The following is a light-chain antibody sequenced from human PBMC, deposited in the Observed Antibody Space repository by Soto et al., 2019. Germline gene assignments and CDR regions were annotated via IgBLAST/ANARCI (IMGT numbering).Light chain of an antibody. CDR2: DAS. J-gene: IGKJ1*01. Sequence: TQTPSSLSASVGDRVTITCRASQDISNYLNWYQQKPGQAPRLLIYDASSRATGIPDRFSGSGSGTDFTLTISRLEPEDFAVYYCQQQYGSSRTFGQGTKVDI. CDR1: QDISNY. V-gene: IGKV3-20*01. CDR3: QQQYGSSRT.